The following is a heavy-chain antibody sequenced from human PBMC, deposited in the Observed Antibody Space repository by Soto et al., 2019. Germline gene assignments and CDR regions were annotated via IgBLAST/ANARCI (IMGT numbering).Heavy chain of an antibody. J-gene: IGHJ6*02. V-gene: IGHV3-23*01. CDR3: AKIQIAAAGTREGFPYYYYGMDV. D-gene: IGHD6-13*01. Sequence: PGGSLRLSCAASGFTFSSYAMSWVRQAPGKGLEWVSAISGSGGSTYYADSVKGRFTISRDNSKNTLYLQMNSLRAEDTAVYYCAKIQIAAAGTREGFPYYYYGMDVWGQGTTVTVSS. CDR1: GFTFSSYA. CDR2: ISGSGGST.